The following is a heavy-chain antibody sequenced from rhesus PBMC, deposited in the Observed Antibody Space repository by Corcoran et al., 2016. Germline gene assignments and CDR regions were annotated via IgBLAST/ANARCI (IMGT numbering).Heavy chain of an antibody. CDR3: ARDPTYNWNSLLLWY. CDR2: IYGSGGGT. V-gene: IGHV4-106*01. Sequence: QVQLQESGPGLVKPSETLSLTCAVSGGSISDDYYWSWIRQLPGKGLELIGYIYGSGGGTNYNPSLKNRVTISIDTSKHPFSLKLSSVTAADTAVYYCARDPTYNWNSLLLWYWGQGVLVTVSS. CDR1: GGSISDDYY. D-gene: IGHD1-26*01. J-gene: IGHJ4*01.